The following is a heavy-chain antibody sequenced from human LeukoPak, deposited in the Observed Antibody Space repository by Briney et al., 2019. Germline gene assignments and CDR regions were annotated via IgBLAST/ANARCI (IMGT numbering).Heavy chain of an antibody. Sequence: SETLSLTCTVSGGSISSSSYYWGWIRQPPGKGLEGIGRIYYSGSTYYNPSLKSRVTISVDTSKNQFSLKLSSVTAADTAVYYCARATLFTIFGVVRGYYGMDVWGQGTTVTVSS. J-gene: IGHJ6*02. CDR1: GGSISSSSYY. D-gene: IGHD3-3*01. CDR2: IYYSGST. CDR3: ARATLFTIFGVVRGYYGMDV. V-gene: IGHV4-39*01.